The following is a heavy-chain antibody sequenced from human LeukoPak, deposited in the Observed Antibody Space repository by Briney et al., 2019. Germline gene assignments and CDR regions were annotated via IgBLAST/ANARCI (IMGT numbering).Heavy chain of an antibody. CDR1: LDTFNTYA. D-gene: IGHD6-13*01. V-gene: IGHV1-69*06. CDR2: IKTIFGTA. Sequence: ASVKVSCKDSLDTFNTYAINWVRQGPGQGLGWMGGIKTIFGTANYAQKFQGRVTITADKSTSTAYMELSSLRSEDTAVYYCARGRPTTSIAAAGVNWFDPWGQGTLVTVSS. J-gene: IGHJ5*02. CDR3: ARGRPTTSIAAAGVNWFDP.